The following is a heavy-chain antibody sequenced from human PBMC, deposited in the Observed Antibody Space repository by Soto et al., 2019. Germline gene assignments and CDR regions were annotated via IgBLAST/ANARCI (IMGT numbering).Heavy chain of an antibody. Sequence: QVQLVQSGAEVKKPGSSVTVSCKVSGGTFNYYAINWVRQAPGQGLEWMGGIVPISGTTNYAQKFQGRVTITADESTSTAYMELSSLRSEDTAVYYCARSGVVVNAFDIWGQGTLVTVSS. V-gene: IGHV1-69*12. D-gene: IGHD2-21*01. J-gene: IGHJ3*02. CDR1: GGTFNYYA. CDR2: IVPISGTT. CDR3: ARSGVVVNAFDI.